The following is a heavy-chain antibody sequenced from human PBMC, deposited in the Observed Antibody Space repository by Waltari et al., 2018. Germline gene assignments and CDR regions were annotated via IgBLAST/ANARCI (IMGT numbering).Heavy chain of an antibody. CDR1: GFTYSSHW. J-gene: IGHJ4*02. CDR2: IRKDGGFK. D-gene: IGHD6-19*01. CDR3: ASQIRYNSGWIPLDY. V-gene: IGHV3-7*01. Sequence: DVQLVESGGDLVQPGGSLRLSWVGSGFTYSSHWMTWVRQGPGKWLGWVATIRKDGGFKYYLDSVKGRFTISRDNAKNSLLLQMSSLRVEDTAIYYCASQIRYNSGWIPLDYWGQGTLVTVSS.